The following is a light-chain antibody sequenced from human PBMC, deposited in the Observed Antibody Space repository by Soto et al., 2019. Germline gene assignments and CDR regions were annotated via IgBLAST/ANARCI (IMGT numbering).Light chain of an antibody. CDR2: GAS. CDR1: QSVSNNY. V-gene: IGKV3-20*01. Sequence: EFVLTLSPGTVALSRGGRDSVSFWASQSVSNNYLAWYQQKPGQAPRLLIYGASNRATGIPDRFSGSGSGTDFTLTISRLEPEDFAVYYCQQYGSSPISFGQGTRLEN. CDR3: QQYGSSPIS. J-gene: IGKJ5*01.